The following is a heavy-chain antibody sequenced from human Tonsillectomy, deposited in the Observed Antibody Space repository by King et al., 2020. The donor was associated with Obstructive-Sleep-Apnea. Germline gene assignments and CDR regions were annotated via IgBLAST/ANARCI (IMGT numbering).Heavy chain of an antibody. CDR3: ARVGGDYYYYYGMDV. D-gene: IGHD2-15*01. J-gene: IGHJ6*02. V-gene: IGHV1-2*02. CDR1: GYTFTGYY. CDR2: INPNSGGT. Sequence: QLVQSGADVKKPGASVKVSCKASGYTFTGYYMHWVRQAPGQGLEWMGWINPNSGGTNYAQKFQGRVTMTRDTSISTAYMELSRLRSDDTAVYYCARVGGDYYYYYGMDVWGQGTTVTVSS.